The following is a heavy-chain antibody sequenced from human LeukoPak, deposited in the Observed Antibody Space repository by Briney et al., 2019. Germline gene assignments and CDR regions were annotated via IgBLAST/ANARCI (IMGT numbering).Heavy chain of an antibody. J-gene: IGHJ4*02. V-gene: IGHV3-21*04. D-gene: IGHD3-22*01. Sequence: PGGSLRLSCAASGFTFSSYSMNWVRQAPGKGLEWVSSVSSSSSYIYYADSVKGRFTISRDNSKNTLYLQMNSLRAEDTAVYYCAKIAGDDSSGYYSSFDYWGQGTLVTVSS. CDR3: AKIAGDDSSGYYSSFDY. CDR1: GFTFSSYS. CDR2: VSSSSSYI.